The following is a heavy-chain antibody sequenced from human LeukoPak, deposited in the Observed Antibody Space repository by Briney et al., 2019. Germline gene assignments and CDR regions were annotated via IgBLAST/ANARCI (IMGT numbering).Heavy chain of an antibody. CDR3: ARYDGSYYIDY. J-gene: IGHJ4*02. Sequence: PGGSLRLSCAASGFTFSSYAMSWVRQPPGKGLEWIGSIYYSGTTYYNPSLKSRVTISLDTSKNQFSLKLSSVTAADTAVYYCARYDGSYYIDYWGQGTLVTVSS. V-gene: IGHV4-38-2*01. CDR2: IYYSGTT. D-gene: IGHD5-24*01. CDR1: GFTFSSYA.